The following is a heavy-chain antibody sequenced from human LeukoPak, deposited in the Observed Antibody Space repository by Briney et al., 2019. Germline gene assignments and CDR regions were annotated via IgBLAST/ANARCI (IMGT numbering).Heavy chain of an antibody. Sequence: PSETLSLTCTVSGGSISSYYWSWIRQPPGKGLEWIGYIYYSGSTNYNPSLKSRVTISVDTSKNQFSLKLSSVTAADTAVYYCARKLGYGDYAYFDYWGQGTLVTVSS. V-gene: IGHV4-59*01. CDR2: IYYSGST. D-gene: IGHD4-17*01. J-gene: IGHJ4*02. CDR3: ARKLGYGDYAYFDY. CDR1: GGSISSYY.